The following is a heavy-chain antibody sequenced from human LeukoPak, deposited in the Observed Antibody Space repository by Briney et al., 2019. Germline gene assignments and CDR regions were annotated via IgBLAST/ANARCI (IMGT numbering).Heavy chain of an antibody. J-gene: IGHJ4*02. D-gene: IGHD5-24*01. Sequence: KTSETLSLTCAVYGGSFSGYYWSWIRQPPGKGLEWIGETNHSGSTNYNPSLKSRVTISVDTSKNQFSLKLSSVTAADTAVYYCARGPTIIRNWGQGTLVTVSS. V-gene: IGHV4-34*01. CDR1: GGSFSGYY. CDR3: ARGPTIIRN. CDR2: TNHSGST.